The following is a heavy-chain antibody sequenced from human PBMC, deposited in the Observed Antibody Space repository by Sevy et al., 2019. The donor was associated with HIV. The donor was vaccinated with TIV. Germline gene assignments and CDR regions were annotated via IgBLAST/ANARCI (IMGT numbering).Heavy chain of an antibody. D-gene: IGHD3-9*01. CDR2: IIPIFGTA. J-gene: IGHJ4*02. CDR3: ARAPYYDILTGYLYFDY. V-gene: IGHV1-69*06. CDR1: GGTFSSYA. Sequence: ASVKVSCKASGGTFSSYAISWVRQAPGQGLEWMGGIIPIFGTANYAQKFQGRVTITADKFTSTAYMELSSLRSEDTAVYYCARAPYYDILTGYLYFDYWGQGTLVTVSS.